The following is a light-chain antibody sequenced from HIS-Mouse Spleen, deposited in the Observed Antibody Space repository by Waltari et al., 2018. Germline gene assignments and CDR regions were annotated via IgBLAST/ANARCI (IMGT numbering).Light chain of an antibody. V-gene: IGLV1-47*01. CDR3: AAWDDSLSGPWV. CDR2: RNN. J-gene: IGLJ3*02. Sequence: QSVLTQPPSASGTPGQRVTISCSGSSSNIGRNYVYWYQQLPGPAPKLLIYRNNQRPSGVPDRFSGSKSGTSASLAISGLRSEDEADYYCAAWDDSLSGPWVFGGGTKLTVL. CDR1: SSNIGRNY.